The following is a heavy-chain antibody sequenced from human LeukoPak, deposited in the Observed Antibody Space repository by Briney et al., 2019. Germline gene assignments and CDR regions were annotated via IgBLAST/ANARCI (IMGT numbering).Heavy chain of an antibody. CDR1: GASIRSYY. D-gene: IGHD2-8*02. CDR3: STDSPTGFDH. Sequence: SEALSLTCTVSGASIRSYYWSGTRQTPGKGLEWIGYIYHTGSTKYNPSLKSRVTISIDTSKNHFSLALTSVTAADTAVYYCSTDSPTGFDHWGQGALVTVSS. J-gene: IGHJ4*02. CDR2: IYHTGST. V-gene: IGHV4-59*01.